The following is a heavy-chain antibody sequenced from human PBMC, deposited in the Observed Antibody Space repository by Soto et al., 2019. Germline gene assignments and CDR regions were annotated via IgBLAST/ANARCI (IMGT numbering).Heavy chain of an antibody. V-gene: IGHV3-30*18. D-gene: IGHD6-19*01. CDR1: GFTFSDYA. CDR2: VSHDGRNT. CDR3: GKGGRQWLFTSDFNC. Sequence: PGGSLRLSCAASGFTFSDYAMHWVRQAPGKGLEWVAVVSHDGRNTHYADSVKGRFTISRDSSKNTVSLEMTSLRAEDTAVYYCGKGGRQWLFTSDFNCWGQGALFTVPS. J-gene: IGHJ4*02.